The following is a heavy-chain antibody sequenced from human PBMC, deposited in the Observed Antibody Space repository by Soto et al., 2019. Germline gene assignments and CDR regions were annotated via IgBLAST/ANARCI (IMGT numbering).Heavy chain of an antibody. J-gene: IGHJ6*03. Sequence: LSLTCAVYGGSFSGYYWSWIRQPPGKGLEWIGEINHSGSTNYNPSLKSRVTISVDTSKNQFSLKLSSVTAADTAVYYCARGLPDNYYGSGSYWAYYYYYMDVWGKGTTVTVSS. D-gene: IGHD3-10*01. V-gene: IGHV4-34*01. CDR2: INHSGST. CDR1: GGSFSGYY. CDR3: ARGLPDNYYGSGSYWAYYYYYMDV.